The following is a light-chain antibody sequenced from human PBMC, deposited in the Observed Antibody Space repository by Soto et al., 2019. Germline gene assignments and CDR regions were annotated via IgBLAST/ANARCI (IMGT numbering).Light chain of an antibody. Sequence: EIVMTQSPATLSVSPGDRVTLSCRASQNIDNNLAWYQQRPCQPPSLLIYGASTRANDIPARFSGSGSGTEFTLPISSLQSEDFAVYCCQQYNNWPPLTFGGGTQVEIK. CDR2: GAS. J-gene: IGKJ4*01. V-gene: IGKV3D-15*01. CDR3: QQYNNWPPLT. CDR1: QNIDNN.